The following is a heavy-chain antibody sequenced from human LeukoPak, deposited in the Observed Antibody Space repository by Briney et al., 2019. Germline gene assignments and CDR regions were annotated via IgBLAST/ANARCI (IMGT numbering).Heavy chain of an antibody. CDR2: ISGSSGSI. CDR3: ARWGYYYGSGSFAF. CDR1: GFTFSSYS. Sequence: PGGSLRLSCAASGFTFSSYSMNWVRQAPGKGLEWVSYISGSSGSIYYADSVKGRFTISRDNAKNSLYLQMNSLRDEDTAVYYCARWGYYYGSGSFAFWGQGTLVTVSS. D-gene: IGHD3-10*01. J-gene: IGHJ4*02. V-gene: IGHV3-48*02.